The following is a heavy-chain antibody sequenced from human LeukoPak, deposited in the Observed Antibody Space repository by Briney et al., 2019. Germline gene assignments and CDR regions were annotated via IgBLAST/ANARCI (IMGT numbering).Heavy chain of an antibody. Sequence: PGGSLRLSRAASGFTFSSYEMNWVRQAPGKGLEWVSYISSSGSTIYYADSVKGRFTISRDNAKNSLYLQMNSLRAEDTAVYYCARAAGFYDSSGYLNFDYWGQGTLVTVSS. D-gene: IGHD3-22*01. CDR1: GFTFSSYE. J-gene: IGHJ4*02. CDR2: ISSSGSTI. CDR3: ARAAGFYDSSGYLNFDY. V-gene: IGHV3-48*03.